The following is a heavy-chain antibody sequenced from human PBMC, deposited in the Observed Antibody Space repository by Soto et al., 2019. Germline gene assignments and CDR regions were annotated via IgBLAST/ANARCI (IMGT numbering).Heavy chain of an antibody. CDR3: ARQPYDSSDYFDY. V-gene: IGHV4-39*01. CDR2: IYYSGRT. D-gene: IGHD3-22*01. Sequence: SETLSLTCTVSGDSISSSTYYWGWIRQPPGKGLEWIGSIYYSGRTYYNPTLKSRVTISVDTSRIHFSLKLISVTAADTAVYFCARQPYDSSDYFDYWGQGTLVTVSS. J-gene: IGHJ4*02. CDR1: GDSISSSTYY.